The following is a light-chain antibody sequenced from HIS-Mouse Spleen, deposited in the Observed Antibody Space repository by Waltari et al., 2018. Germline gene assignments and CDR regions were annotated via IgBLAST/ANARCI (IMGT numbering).Light chain of an antibody. CDR3: CSYAGSSTVV. Sequence: QSALTQPASVSGSPGQSITISCTGTSSDVGSYNLFSWYQQPPGKAPKLMIYEGSKRPSVVSNRFSGSKSGNTASLTISGLQAEDEADYYCCSYAGSSTVVFGGGTKLTVL. CDR2: EGS. V-gene: IGLV2-23*01. J-gene: IGLJ2*01. CDR1: SSDVGSYNL.